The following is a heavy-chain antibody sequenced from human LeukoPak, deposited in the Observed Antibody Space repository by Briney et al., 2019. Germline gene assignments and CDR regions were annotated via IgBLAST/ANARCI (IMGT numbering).Heavy chain of an antibody. V-gene: IGHV4-34*01. CDR3: ARDLSYYYDSSGYYSD. J-gene: IGHJ4*02. CDR2: INHSGAT. D-gene: IGHD3-22*01. CDR1: GGSFSGFD. Sequence: SETLSLTCAVYGGSFSGFDWNWIRQPPGKGLEWIGKINHSGATNNNPSLKSRVTTSVDTSKNQFSLILSSVTAADTAVYYCARDLSYYYDSSGYYSDWGQGTLVTVSS.